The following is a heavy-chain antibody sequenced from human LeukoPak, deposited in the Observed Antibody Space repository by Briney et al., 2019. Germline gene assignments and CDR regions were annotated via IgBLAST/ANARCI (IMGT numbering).Heavy chain of an antibody. CDR2: FIPILGTA. J-gene: IGHJ6*04. Sequence: ASVKVSCKASGYTFTGYYMHWVRQAPGQGLEWMGVFIPILGTANSTQNFQDRVTITADISTNTAYLELTSLRSEDTAVYFCAGIPVFGVVLHQVPVWGKGTTVTVSS. CDR3: AGIPVFGVVLHQVPV. V-gene: IGHV1-69*10. D-gene: IGHD3-3*01. CDR1: GYTFTGYY.